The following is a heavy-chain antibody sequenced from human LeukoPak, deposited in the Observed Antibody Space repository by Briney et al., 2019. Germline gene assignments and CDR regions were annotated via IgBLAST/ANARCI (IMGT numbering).Heavy chain of an antibody. CDR2: FDPEDGET. J-gene: IGHJ3*02. V-gene: IGHV1-24*01. D-gene: IGHD3-22*01. CDR3: ATAGYDSSGHAFDI. CDR1: GYTLTELS. Sequence: ASVKVSCKVSGYTLTELSMHWVRQAPGKGLEWMGGFDPEDGETIYAQKFQGRVTMTEDTSTDTAYMELSSLRSEDTAFYYCATAGYDSSGHAFDIWGQGTMVTVSS.